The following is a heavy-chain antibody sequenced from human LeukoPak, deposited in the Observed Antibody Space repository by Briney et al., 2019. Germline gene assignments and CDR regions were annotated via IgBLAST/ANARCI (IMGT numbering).Heavy chain of an antibody. V-gene: IGHV3-23*01. CDR1: GFTFSSYA. D-gene: IGHD3-9*01. J-gene: IGHJ5*02. CDR2: TSGADYST. Sequence: GGSLRLSCAASGFTFSSYAMSWLRQAPGKGLEWVSATSGADYSTYYADSVKGRFTISRDNPKNTLYLQMNSLRVEDTALYYCAKDPSFDRGNPLVPNWFDPWGQGTLVTVSS. CDR3: AKDPSFDRGNPLVPNWFDP.